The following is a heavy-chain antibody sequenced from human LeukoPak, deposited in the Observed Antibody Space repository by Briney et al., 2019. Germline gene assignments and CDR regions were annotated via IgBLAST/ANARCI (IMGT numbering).Heavy chain of an antibody. Sequence: GGSLRLSCAASGFTFSSYWMHWVRQVPGKGLVWVSRINSGGSSTNYADSVKGRFTISRDNAKNTVYLQINSLRVEDTAVYYCARESPSCSRCFQHWGQGTLVTVSS. CDR2: INSGGSST. CDR1: GFTFSSYW. V-gene: IGHV3-74*01. J-gene: IGHJ1*01. CDR3: ARESPSCSRCFQH. D-gene: IGHD2-2*01.